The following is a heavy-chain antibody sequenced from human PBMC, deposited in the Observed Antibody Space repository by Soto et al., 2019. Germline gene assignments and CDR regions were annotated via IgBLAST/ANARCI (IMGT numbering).Heavy chain of an antibody. V-gene: IGHV1-24*01. D-gene: IGHD3-10*01. Sequence: ASVKVSCKVSGYTLTELSMHWVRQAHGKGLEWMGGFDPEDGETIYAQKFQGRVTMTEDTSTDTAYMELSSLRSEDTAVYYCATGYCGYGSGSVWGVFDYWGQGTLVTVSS. CDR1: GYTLTELS. CDR2: FDPEDGET. CDR3: ATGYCGYGSGSVWGVFDY. J-gene: IGHJ4*02.